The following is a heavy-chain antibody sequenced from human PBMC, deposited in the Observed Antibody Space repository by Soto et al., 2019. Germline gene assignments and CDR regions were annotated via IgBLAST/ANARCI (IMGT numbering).Heavy chain of an antibody. D-gene: IGHD3-9*01. J-gene: IGHJ6*02. CDR1: GFTFSSYD. CDR2: IGTAGDT. CDR3: ARTYYDILTGYYRRHYYGMDV. V-gene: IGHV3-13*01. Sequence: GGSLRLSCAASGFTFSSYDMHWVRQATGKGLEWVSAIGTAGDTYYPGSVKGRFTISRENAKNSLYLQMNSLRAEDTAVYYCARTYYDILTGYYRRHYYGMDVWGQGTTVTVSS.